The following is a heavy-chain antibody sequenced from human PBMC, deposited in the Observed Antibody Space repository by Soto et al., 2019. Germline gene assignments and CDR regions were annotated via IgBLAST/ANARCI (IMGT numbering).Heavy chain of an antibody. CDR1: GGSISSYD. CDR3: ARVEQQLAIDY. Sequence: PSETLSLTCTVSGGSISSYDWSWIRQPPGKGLEWIGYIYYSGSTNYNPSLKSRVTISVDTSKNQFSLKLSSVTAADTALSYCARVEQQLAIDYWGQGTLVTVS. V-gene: IGHV4-59*01. J-gene: IGHJ4*02. CDR2: IYYSGST. D-gene: IGHD6-13*01.